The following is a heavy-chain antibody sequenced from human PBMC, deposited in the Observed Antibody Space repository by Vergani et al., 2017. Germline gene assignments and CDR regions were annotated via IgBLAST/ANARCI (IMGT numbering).Heavy chain of an antibody. CDR3: ARGGGGYCSSTSCFPLGRYYYYGMDV. D-gene: IGHD2-2*01. Sequence: QLQLQESGPGLVKPSETLSLTCTVSGGSISSSSYYWGWIRQPPGKGLEWIGYIYHSGSTYYNPSLKSRVTISVDRSKNQFSLKLSSVTAADTAVYYCARGGGGYCSSTSCFPLGRYYYYGMDVWGQGTTVTVSS. CDR2: IYHSGST. V-gene: IGHV4-39*07. J-gene: IGHJ6*02. CDR1: GGSISSSSYY.